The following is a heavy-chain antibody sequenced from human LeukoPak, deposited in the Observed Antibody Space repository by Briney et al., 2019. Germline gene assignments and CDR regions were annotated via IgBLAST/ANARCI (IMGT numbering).Heavy chain of an antibody. Sequence: SETLSLTCAVYGGPFSGHYWIWVRQPPGEGLEWIGTIRYSGSTYYNASLKTRLTMSVGPSKKQVSLILSSVAAADTAVYYCAKKEDLTMFDYWGQGILVTVSS. CDR2: IRYSGST. D-gene: IGHD5-24*01. CDR3: AKKEDLTMFDY. CDR1: GGPFSGHY. J-gene: IGHJ4*02. V-gene: IGHV4-34*01.